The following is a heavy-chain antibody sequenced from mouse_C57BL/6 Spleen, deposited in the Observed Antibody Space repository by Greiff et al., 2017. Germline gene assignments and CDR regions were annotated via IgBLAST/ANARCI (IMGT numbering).Heavy chain of an antibody. CDR2: IWSGGST. V-gene: IGHV2-4*01. Sequence: VQLQQSGPGLVQPSQSLSITCPVSGFSLTSYGVHWVRQPPGKGLEWLGVIWSGGSTDYNAAFISRLSISKDNSKSQVFFKMNSLQADDTAIYYCAKKGSYYSNPYAMDYWGQGTSVTVSS. CDR3: AKKGSYYSNPYAMDY. J-gene: IGHJ4*01. D-gene: IGHD2-5*01. CDR1: GFSLTSYG.